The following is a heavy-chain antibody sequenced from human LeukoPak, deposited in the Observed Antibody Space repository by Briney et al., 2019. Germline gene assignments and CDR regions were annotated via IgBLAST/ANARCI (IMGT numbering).Heavy chain of an antibody. CDR3: ARGKDYYEISAYYPFDY. Sequence: PGGSLRLSCAASGFTFSHYAMYWVRQAPGKGLEWVADISYDGTNKDSADSVKGRFTISRDNSKNTLHLQMNSLRAEDTAVYYCARGKDYYEISAYYPFDYWGQGTLVTVSS. CDR2: ISYDGTNK. J-gene: IGHJ4*02. D-gene: IGHD3-22*01. CDR1: GFTFSHYA. V-gene: IGHV3-30*04.